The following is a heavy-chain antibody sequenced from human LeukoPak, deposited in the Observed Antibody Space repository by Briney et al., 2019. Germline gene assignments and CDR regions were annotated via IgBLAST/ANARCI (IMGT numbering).Heavy chain of an antibody. D-gene: IGHD2/OR15-2a*01. V-gene: IGHV4-59*02. CDR2: IYYTGT. CDR3: ARESTAFGHDY. CDR1: GGSVTDYY. J-gene: IGHJ4*02. Sequence: SETLSLTCTVSGGSVTDYYWSWIRQSPGKGLEWIGYIYYTGTSYNPSLKSRVTISADTSKNQFSLKLSSVTAADTAVYYCARESTAFGHDYWGQGTLVTVSS.